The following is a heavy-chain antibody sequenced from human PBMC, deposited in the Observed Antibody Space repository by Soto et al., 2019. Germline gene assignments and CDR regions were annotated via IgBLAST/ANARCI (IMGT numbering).Heavy chain of an antibody. D-gene: IGHD4-17*01. CDR3: ARDLGMTTAMGXFDY. Sequence: GASVKVSCKASGYTFTSYYMHWVRQAPGQGLEWMGIINPSGGSTSYAQKFQGRVTMTRDTSTSTVYMELSSLRSEDTAVYYCARDLGMTTAMGXFDYWGQGTLVTVSS. V-gene: IGHV1-46*01. CDR1: GYTFTSYY. CDR2: INPSGGST. J-gene: IGHJ4*02.